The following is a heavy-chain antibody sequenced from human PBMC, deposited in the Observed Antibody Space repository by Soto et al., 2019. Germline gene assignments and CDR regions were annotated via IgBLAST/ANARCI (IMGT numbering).Heavy chain of an antibody. V-gene: IGHV4-39*01. CDR3: ARRADRGWLRIIDY. Sequence: SETLSLTCTVSGGSVSSGSYYWSWIRQPPGKGLEWIGYIYYSGSTYYNPSLKSRVTISVDTSKNQFSLKLSSVTAADTAVYYCARRADRGWLRIIDYWGQGTLVTVSS. CDR1: GGSVSSGSYY. J-gene: IGHJ4*02. CDR2: IYYSGST. D-gene: IGHD5-12*01.